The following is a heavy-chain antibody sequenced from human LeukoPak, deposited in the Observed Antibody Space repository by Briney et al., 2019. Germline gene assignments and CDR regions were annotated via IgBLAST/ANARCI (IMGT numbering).Heavy chain of an antibody. CDR2: IYYSGST. V-gene: IGHV4-59*01. J-gene: IGHJ6*02. Sequence: SETLSLTCTVSGGSISSYYWSWIRQPPGKGLEWTGYIYYSGSTNYNPSLKSRVTISVDTSKNQFSLKLSSVTAADTAVYYCAREARYYDSSGYYASYGMDVWGQGTTVTVSS. CDR1: GGSISSYY. D-gene: IGHD3-22*01. CDR3: AREARYYDSSGYYASYGMDV.